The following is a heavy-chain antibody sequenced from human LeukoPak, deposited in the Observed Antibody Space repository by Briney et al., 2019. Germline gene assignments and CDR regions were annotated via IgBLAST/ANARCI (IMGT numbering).Heavy chain of an antibody. CDR1: GFTFSGSA. CDR3: TRGGNWNGDFDY. Sequence: GGSLRLSCAASGFTFSGSAVHWVRQASGKGLEWVGRIRSKANSYATAYAASVKGRFTISRDDSKNTAYLQMNSLKTEDTAVYYCTRGGNWNGDFDYWGQGTLVTVSS. V-gene: IGHV3-73*01. D-gene: IGHD1-20*01. CDR2: IRSKANSYAT. J-gene: IGHJ4*02.